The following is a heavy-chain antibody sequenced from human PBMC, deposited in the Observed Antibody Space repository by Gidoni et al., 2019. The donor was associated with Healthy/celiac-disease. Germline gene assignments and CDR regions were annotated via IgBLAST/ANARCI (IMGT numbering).Heavy chain of an antibody. Sequence: EVQLVESGGGLVKPGGSLRLSCAASGFPFSSYSMNWVRQAPGKGLEWVSSISSSSSYIYYADSVKGRFTISRDNAKNSLYLQMNSLRAEDTAVYYCASLASTFLYYYGMDVWGQGTTVTVSS. CDR2: ISSSSSYI. V-gene: IGHV3-21*01. J-gene: IGHJ6*02. D-gene: IGHD3-16*01. CDR1: GFPFSSYS. CDR3: ASLASTFLYYYGMDV.